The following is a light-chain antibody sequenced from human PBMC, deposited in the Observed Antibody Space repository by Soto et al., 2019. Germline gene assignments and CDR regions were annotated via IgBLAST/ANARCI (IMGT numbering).Light chain of an antibody. CDR1: SSDVGHYDY. CDR2: DVN. V-gene: IGLV2-14*03. CDR3: NSYSTSSTPLV. J-gene: IGLJ2*01. Sequence: QSVLTQPASVSGSPGQSITISCTGTSSDVGHYDYVSWYQQHPGKAPRLMIYDVNNRPSGVSHRFSGSKSGNTASLTISGLQAEDEADYYCNSYSTSSTPLVFGGGTKLTVL.